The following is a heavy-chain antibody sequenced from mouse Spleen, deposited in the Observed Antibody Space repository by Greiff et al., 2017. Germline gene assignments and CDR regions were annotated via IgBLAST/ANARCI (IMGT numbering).Heavy chain of an antibody. CDR1: GYTFTSYW. Sequence: VQLQQPGAELVKPGASVKLSCKASGYTFTSYWMHWVKQRPGRGLEWIGRIDPNSGGTKYNEKFKSKATLTVDKPSSTAYMQLSSLTSEDSAVYYCARMGEVYYGSSYWYFDVWGTGTTVTVSS. V-gene: IGHV1-72*01. D-gene: IGHD1-1*01. CDR3: ARMGEVYYGSSYWYFDV. CDR2: IDPNSGGT. J-gene: IGHJ1*03.